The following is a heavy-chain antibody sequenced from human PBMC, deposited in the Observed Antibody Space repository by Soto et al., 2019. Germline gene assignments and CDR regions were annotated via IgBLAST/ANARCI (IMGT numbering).Heavy chain of an antibody. D-gene: IGHD6-13*01. V-gene: IGHV3-23*01. CDR2: ISGSGGST. J-gene: IGHJ5*02. CDR1: GFTFGSYA. Sequence: EVQLLESGGGLVQPGGSLRLSCAASGFTFGSYAMNWVRQAPGKGLEWVSAISGSGGSTYYADSVQGRFTISRDNSKNTLYLQMNSRRAEDTAVYYCAKAQQVDPYKWFDPWGQGTLVTVSS. CDR3: AKAQQVDPYKWFDP.